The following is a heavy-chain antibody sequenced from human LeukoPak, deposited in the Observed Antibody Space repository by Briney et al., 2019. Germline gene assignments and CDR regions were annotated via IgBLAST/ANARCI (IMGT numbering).Heavy chain of an antibody. Sequence: ASVKVSCKASGYTFTSYGISWVRQAPGQGLEWMGWISAYNGNTNYAQKLQGRVTMTEDTSTDTAYMELSSLRSEDTAVYYCATLPGRYYGSGSYYKEYWGQGTLVTVSS. CDR3: ATLPGRYYGSGSYYKEY. V-gene: IGHV1-18*01. CDR1: GYTFTSYG. J-gene: IGHJ4*02. D-gene: IGHD3-10*01. CDR2: ISAYNGNT.